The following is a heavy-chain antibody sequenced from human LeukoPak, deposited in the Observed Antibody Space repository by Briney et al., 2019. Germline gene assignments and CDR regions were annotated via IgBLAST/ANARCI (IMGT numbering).Heavy chain of an antibody. CDR2: ISSVSSTA. Sequence: PGGSLRLSCAASGFNFRNYKMTWVRQAPGKGLEWVSSISSVSSTAYYADSVNGRFTLSRDNAKNSLFLQMNSLRAEDTAVYYCARERGGSRNDPYYFDYWGQGTLVTVSS. V-gene: IGHV3-48*04. CDR1: GFNFRNYK. J-gene: IGHJ4*02. CDR3: ARERGGSRNDPYYFDY. D-gene: IGHD1-1*01.